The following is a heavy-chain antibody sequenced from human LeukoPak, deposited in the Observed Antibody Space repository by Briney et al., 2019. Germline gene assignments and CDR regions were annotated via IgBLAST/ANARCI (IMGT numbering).Heavy chain of an antibody. CDR2: IRGDGIVT. CDR1: EFTFSNYW. D-gene: IGHD1-14*01. V-gene: IGHV3-74*01. Sequence: GGSLRLSCVASEFTFSNYWIHWVRQAPGKGLVWVSRIRGDGIVTNYADSVEGRFTISRDNAKNTVHLQMNSLRDDDTVVYYCARANPADFNLWGRGTLVTASS. J-gene: IGHJ2*01. CDR3: ARANPADFNL.